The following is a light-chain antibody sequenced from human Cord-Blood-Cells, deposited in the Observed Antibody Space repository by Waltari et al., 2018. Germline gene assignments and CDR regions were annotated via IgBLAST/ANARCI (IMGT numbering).Light chain of an antibody. Sequence: DIVMTQSPLSLPVTPGEPPSISCRSSQSLLHSNGFNYLDWYLQKPGQSPQPLIYLGSKRGSRVPDRFSGRGSGTDFTLQISRVKAGDVGVYYWMQALQTPLTFGGGTKVEI. V-gene: IGKV2-28*01. CDR2: LGS. CDR3: MQALQTPLT. CDR1: QSLLHSNGFNY. J-gene: IGKJ4*01.